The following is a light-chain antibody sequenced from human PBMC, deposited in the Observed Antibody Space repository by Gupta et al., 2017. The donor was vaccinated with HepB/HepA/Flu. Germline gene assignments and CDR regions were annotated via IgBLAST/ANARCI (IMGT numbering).Light chain of an antibody. CDR3: SSYAGSDTLV. CDR2: EVY. Sequence: QSPLTQPPSASVSPAQSVTISCTGTISDVGGYNYVSWYQHHPGKAPKLIIYEVYHRPSGVPDRFSGSKSGNTASLTVSRRQAENEANYYCSSYAGSDTLVFGGGTKLTVL. CDR1: ISDVGGYNY. V-gene: IGLV2-8*01. J-gene: IGLJ2*01.